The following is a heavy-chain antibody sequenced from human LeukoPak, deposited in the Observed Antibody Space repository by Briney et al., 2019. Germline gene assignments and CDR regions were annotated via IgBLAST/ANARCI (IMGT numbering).Heavy chain of an antibody. CDR1: GGSISSYY. CDR3: ARDGYDILTGKDRGFDY. J-gene: IGHJ4*02. V-gene: IGHV4-4*07. D-gene: IGHD3-9*01. Sequence: SETLSLTCTVSGGSISSYYWSWIRQPAGKGLEWIGRIYTSGSTNYNPSLKSRVTMSVDTPKNQFSLKLSSVTAADTAVYYCARDGYDILTGKDRGFDYWGQGTLVTVSS. CDR2: IYTSGST.